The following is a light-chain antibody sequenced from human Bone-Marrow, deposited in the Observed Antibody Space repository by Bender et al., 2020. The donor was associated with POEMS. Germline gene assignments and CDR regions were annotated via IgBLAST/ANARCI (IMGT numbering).Light chain of an antibody. CDR1: SSDIGTHHL. V-gene: IGLV2-23*02. CDR2: DVT. CDR3: CSYAGNRPLV. Sequence: QSALTQPPSASGSPGQSITISCSGASSDIGTHHLVSWYQQHPDKAPRLIVYDVTKRPSGVSPRFSGSKSGNTASLTISGLQAEDEADYFCCSYAGNRPLVFGGGTKLTVL. J-gene: IGLJ3*02.